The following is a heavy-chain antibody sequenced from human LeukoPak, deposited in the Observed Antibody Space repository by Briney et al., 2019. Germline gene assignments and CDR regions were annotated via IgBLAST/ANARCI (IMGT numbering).Heavy chain of an antibody. D-gene: IGHD1-14*01. CDR3: ARDLNREDFDY. V-gene: IGHV3-33*01. CDR2: IWLDGSAT. CDR1: GFDFGSYD. Sequence: GKSLRLSCAASGFDFGSYDMHWVRQAPGKGLEWVAIIWLDGSATYYGDSVKGRFTVSRDNSNNTLYLQMNSLRVEDTAVYYCARDLNREDFDYWGQGTLVAVSS. J-gene: IGHJ4*02.